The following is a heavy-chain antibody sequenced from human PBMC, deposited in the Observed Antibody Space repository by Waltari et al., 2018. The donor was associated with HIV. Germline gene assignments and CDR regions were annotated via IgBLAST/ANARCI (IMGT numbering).Heavy chain of an antibody. CDR3: ARESAGTGGCFQH. CDR2: ISSSSNTS. CDR1: GFTFSSSR. D-gene: IGHD6-13*01. Sequence: EVKLVESGGGLVQPGGSLRPSCAASGFTFSSSRLNWVRRAPGKGLVWVSYISSSSNTSYYAGSVKVRFTTSRVDAKNGSDVQMNSLSAEDTSVYYCARESAGTGGCFQHWGQGTLFTVSS. J-gene: IGHJ1*01. V-gene: IGHV3-48*01.